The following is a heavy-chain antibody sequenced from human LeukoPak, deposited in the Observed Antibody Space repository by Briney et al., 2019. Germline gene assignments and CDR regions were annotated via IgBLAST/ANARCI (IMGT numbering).Heavy chain of an antibody. CDR3: ARAMKGYFDL. CDR2: ISAYNGNT. V-gene: IGHV1-18*01. Sequence: ASVKVSCKASGGTFSSYAISWVRQAPGQGLEWMGWISAYNGNTNYAQKLQGRVTMTTDTSTSTAYMELRSLRSDDTAVYYCARAMKGYFDLWGRGTLVTVSS. CDR1: GGTFSSYA. J-gene: IGHJ2*01. D-gene: IGHD3-22*01.